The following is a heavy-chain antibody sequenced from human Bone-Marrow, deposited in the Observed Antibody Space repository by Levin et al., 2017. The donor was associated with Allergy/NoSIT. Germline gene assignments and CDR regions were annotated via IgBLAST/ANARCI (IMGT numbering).Heavy chain of an antibody. CDR3: AKRIASRPLSFDY. Sequence: PGESLKISCAASGFTFSDYAMSWVRQAPGKGLEWVSAISGRGDTTYYADSVRGRFTISRDNSKNTLYLQLNSLRIEDTALYFCAKRIASRPLSFDYWSQGTLVSVSS. CDR2: ISGRGDTT. J-gene: IGHJ4*02. D-gene: IGHD6-6*01. V-gene: IGHV3-23*01. CDR1: GFTFSDYA.